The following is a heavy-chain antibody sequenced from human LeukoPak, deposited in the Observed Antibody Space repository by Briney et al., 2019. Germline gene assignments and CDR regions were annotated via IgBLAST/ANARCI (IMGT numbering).Heavy chain of an antibody. CDR3: ARVSAAGKNYYYYYYMDV. CDR1: GFMFSTYE. V-gene: IGHV3-48*03. D-gene: IGHD6-13*01. CDR2: ISYNGRSI. Sequence: PGGSLRLSCAASGFMFSTYEMNWVRQAPGKGLEWLSYISYNGRSIYYADSVKGRFTISRDNAKNSLYLQMNSLRAEDTAVYYCARVSAAGKNYYYYYYMDVWGKGTTVTVSS. J-gene: IGHJ6*03.